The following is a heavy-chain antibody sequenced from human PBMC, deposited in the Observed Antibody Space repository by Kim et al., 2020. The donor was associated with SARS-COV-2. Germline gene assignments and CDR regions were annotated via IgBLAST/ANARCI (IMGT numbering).Heavy chain of an antibody. V-gene: IGHV3-9*01. D-gene: IGHD6-19*01. J-gene: IGHJ4*02. Sequence: GGSLRLSCAASGFTFGDYAMHWVRQAPGKGLEWVSGISWNSGSIGYADSVKGRFTISRDNAKNSLYLQMNSLRAEDTALYYCAKSALDSGWYAFFDYWGQGTLVTVSS. CDR1: GFTFGDYA. CDR3: AKSALDSGWYAFFDY. CDR2: ISWNSGSI.